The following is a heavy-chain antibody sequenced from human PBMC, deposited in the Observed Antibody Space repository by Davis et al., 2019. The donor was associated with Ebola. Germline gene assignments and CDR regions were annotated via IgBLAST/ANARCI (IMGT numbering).Heavy chain of an antibody. CDR2: INHSGST. Sequence: SWVRQAPGKGLEWIGDINHSGSTNYNPSLKSRVTISVETSKNQFSLKLSSVTAADTAVYYCARVGSSWAVDYWGQGTLVTVSS. V-gene: IGHV4-34*01. J-gene: IGHJ4*02. D-gene: IGHD6-13*01. CDR3: ARVGSSWAVDY.